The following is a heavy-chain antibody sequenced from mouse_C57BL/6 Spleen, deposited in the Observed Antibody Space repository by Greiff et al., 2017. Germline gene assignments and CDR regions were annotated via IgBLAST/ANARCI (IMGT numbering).Heavy chain of an antibody. CDR1: GYAFRSYW. J-gene: IGHJ4*01. Sequence: VQLQQSGAELVKPGASVKISCKASGYAFRSYWMNWVKQRPGKGLEWIGQIYPGDGDTNYNGKVKGKATLTADNSSSTAYMQLSSLTSEDSAVYYCARFYYGSSYYAMDYWGQGTSVTVSS. D-gene: IGHD1-1*01. CDR2: IYPGDGDT. CDR3: ARFYYGSSYYAMDY. V-gene: IGHV1-80*01.